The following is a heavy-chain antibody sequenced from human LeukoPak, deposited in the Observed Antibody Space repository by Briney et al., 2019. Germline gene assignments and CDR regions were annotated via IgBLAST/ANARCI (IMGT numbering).Heavy chain of an antibody. CDR1: GFTFSSYA. CDR2: ISGSGGST. D-gene: IGHD1-7*01. Sequence: GGSLRLSCAASGFTFSSYAMSWVRQAPGKGLEWASAISGSGGSTYYADSVKGRFTISRDNAKNSLYLQMNSLRAEDTAVYYCARDRSLWNYVPDPFDYWGQGTLVTVSS. J-gene: IGHJ4*02. V-gene: IGHV3-23*01. CDR3: ARDRSLWNYVPDPFDY.